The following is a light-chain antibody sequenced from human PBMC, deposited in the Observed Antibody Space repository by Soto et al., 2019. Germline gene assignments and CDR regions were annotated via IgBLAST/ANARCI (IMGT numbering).Light chain of an antibody. Sequence: EIVLTQSPATLSLSPGERATLSCRASQSVSSYLAWYQQKPGQAPRLLIYDASNRHTGIPARFSGSGSGTDFTLTIISLEPEDFAVYYCQQRSNWPPWTFGQGTKVEIK. J-gene: IGKJ1*01. CDR1: QSVSSY. CDR2: DAS. V-gene: IGKV3-11*01. CDR3: QQRSNWPPWT.